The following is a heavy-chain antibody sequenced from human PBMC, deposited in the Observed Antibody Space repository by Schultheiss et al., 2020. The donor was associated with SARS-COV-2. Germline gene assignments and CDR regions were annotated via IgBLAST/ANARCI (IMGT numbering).Heavy chain of an antibody. J-gene: IGHJ4*02. CDR3: ARARGGYFDY. CDR1: GFTFSDYY. Sequence: GSLRLSCAASGFTFSDYYMSWIRQAPGKGLEWIAEISQSGSTNYNPSLKSRVTMSVDKSKNQFSLKLSSVTAADTAVYYCARARGGYFDYWGQGTLVTVSS. CDR2: ISQSGST. V-gene: IGHV4-34*01. D-gene: IGHD3-10*01.